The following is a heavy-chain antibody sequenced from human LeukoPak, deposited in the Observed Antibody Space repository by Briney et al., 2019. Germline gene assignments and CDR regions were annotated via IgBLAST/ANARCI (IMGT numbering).Heavy chain of an antibody. CDR2: MNPNSGDT. J-gene: IGHJ4*02. Sequence: ASVKVSCKASGYTFTSYDINWVRQATGQGLEWMGWMNPNSGDTGYAQKFQGRVTMTTDTSTSTAYMELRSLRSDDTAVYYCARGAAAGTGGDYWGQGTLVTVSS. D-gene: IGHD6-13*01. CDR3: ARGAAAGTGGDY. V-gene: IGHV1-8*01. CDR1: GYTFTSYD.